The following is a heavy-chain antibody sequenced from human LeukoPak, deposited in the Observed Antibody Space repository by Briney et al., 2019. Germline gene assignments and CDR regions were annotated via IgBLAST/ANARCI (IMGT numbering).Heavy chain of an antibody. CDR1: GFTFSSYS. CDR2: TNQEGSEK. D-gene: IGHD5-12*01. J-gene: IGHJ4*02. Sequence: PGGSLRLSCAASGFTFSSYSMNWVRQAPGKGLEWVANTNQEGSEKYYVDSVKGRFTISKDNAKNALYLQMNSLRAEDTAVYYCARGPKWLDYWGQGTLVTVSS. CDR3: ARGPKWLDY. V-gene: IGHV3-7*01.